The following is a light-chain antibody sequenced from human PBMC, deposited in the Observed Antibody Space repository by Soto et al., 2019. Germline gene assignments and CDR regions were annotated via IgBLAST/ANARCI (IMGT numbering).Light chain of an antibody. CDR3: SSNAGSNNFV. Sequence: QSALTQPPSASGSPGQSVTISCTGTSSDVGASNYVSWDQQHPGKAPKLMIFAVSKRPSGVPDRFSGSKSGNTASLTVSGLQAEDAADYYCSSNAGSNNFVFGSGTKVTVL. CDR2: AVS. CDR1: SSDVGASNY. V-gene: IGLV2-8*01. J-gene: IGLJ1*01.